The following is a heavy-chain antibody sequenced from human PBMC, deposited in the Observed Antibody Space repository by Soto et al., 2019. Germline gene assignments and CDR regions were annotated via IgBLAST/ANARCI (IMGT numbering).Heavy chain of an antibody. V-gene: IGHV1-69*13. Sequence: ASVKVSCKASGGTFSSYAISWVRQAPGQGLEWMGGIIPIFGTASYAQKFQGRVTITADESTSTAYMELSSLRSEDTAVYYCARSYGDYYFDYWGQGTLVTVSS. CDR2: IIPIFGTA. CDR3: ARSYGDYYFDY. J-gene: IGHJ4*02. D-gene: IGHD4-17*01. CDR1: GGTFSSYA.